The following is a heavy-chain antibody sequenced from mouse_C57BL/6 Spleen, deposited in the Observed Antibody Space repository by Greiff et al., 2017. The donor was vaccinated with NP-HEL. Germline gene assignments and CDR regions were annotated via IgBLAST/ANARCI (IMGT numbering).Heavy chain of an antibody. D-gene: IGHD4-1*01. V-gene: IGHV3-6*01. Sequence: ESGPGLVKPSQSLSLTCSVTGYSITSGYYWNWIRQFPGNKLEWMGYISYDGSNNYNPSLKNRISITRDTSKNQFFLKLNSVTTEDTATYYCAREGNWDGSYWGQGTTLTVSS. CDR2: ISYDGSN. CDR3: AREGNWDGSY. CDR1: GYSITSGYY. J-gene: IGHJ2*01.